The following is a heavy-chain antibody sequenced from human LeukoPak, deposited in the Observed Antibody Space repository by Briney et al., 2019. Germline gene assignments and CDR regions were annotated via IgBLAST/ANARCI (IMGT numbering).Heavy chain of an antibody. V-gene: IGHV4-4*07. Sequence: SETESLTCTVSGGSISSYYWSCIRQPAGKGLEWIGRIYTSASTNYNPSLKSRVTMSVDTSKNQFSLKLSSVTAADTAVYYCARVLHHKVTTSAFDIWGQGTMVTVSS. J-gene: IGHJ3*02. CDR3: ARVLHHKVTTSAFDI. CDR2: IYTSAST. D-gene: IGHD4-11*01. CDR1: GGSISSYY.